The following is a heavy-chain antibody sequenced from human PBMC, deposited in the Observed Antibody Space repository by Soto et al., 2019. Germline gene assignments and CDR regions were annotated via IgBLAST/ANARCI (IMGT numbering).Heavy chain of an antibody. V-gene: IGHV1-3*04. D-gene: IGHD4-17*01. Sequence: QVQLVQSGAEVKKPGASVKVSCKASGYTFTSYGFHWVRQAPGQGLEWMGWIGTGEGITKYSQTFQDRVTFTRDTSANTAYMELSSLRSEDTARYYCARDDFGDYRHFDYLGQGTLVTVSP. CDR3: ARDDFGDYRHFDY. CDR1: GYTFTSYG. J-gene: IGHJ4*01. CDR2: IGTGEGIT.